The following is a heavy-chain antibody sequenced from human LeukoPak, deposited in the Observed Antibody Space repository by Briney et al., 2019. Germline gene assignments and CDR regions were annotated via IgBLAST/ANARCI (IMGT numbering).Heavy chain of an antibody. D-gene: IGHD3-22*01. J-gene: IGHJ4*02. CDR1: GFTFDDYG. Sequence: GGSLRLSCAASGFTFDDYGMSWVRQAPGEGLGWVSGINWNGGSTGYADSVKGRFTISRDNAKNSLYLQMNSLRAEDTALYYCARGYDSSGYYYGLDYWGQGTLVTVSS. CDR3: ARGYDSSGYYYGLDY. V-gene: IGHV3-20*04. CDR2: INWNGGST.